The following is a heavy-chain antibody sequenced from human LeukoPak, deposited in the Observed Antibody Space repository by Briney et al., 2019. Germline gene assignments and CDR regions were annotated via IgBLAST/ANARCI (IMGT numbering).Heavy chain of an antibody. J-gene: IGHJ4*02. CDR1: GYTFTGYH. V-gene: IGHV1-2*06. Sequence: ASVKVSCKASGYTFTGYHMHWVRLAPGQGLEWMGHIYPNTGGTSYAQRFQGRVTMTSDTSVGTVYMELSSLISDDTAAYYCARENWYYDYWGQGTLVTVSS. D-gene: IGHD1-7*01. CDR3: ARENWYYDY. CDR2: IYPNTGGT.